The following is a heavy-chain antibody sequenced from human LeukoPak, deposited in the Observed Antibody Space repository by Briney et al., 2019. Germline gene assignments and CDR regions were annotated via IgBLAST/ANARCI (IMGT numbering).Heavy chain of an antibody. CDR1: GYTLTGYY. CDR2: INPNSGGT. D-gene: IGHD6-13*01. Sequence: ASVKVSCKASGYTLTGYYMHWVRQAPGQGLEWMGGINPNSGGTNYAQKFQGRVTMTRDTSISTAYMELSRLRSDDTAVYYCARTGGYSSSWSDYWGQGTLVTVSS. V-gene: IGHV1-2*02. J-gene: IGHJ4*02. CDR3: ARTGGYSSSWSDY.